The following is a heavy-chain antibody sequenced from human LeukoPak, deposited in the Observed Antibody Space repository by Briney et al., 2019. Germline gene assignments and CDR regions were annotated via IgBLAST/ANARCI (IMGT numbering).Heavy chain of an antibody. CDR1: GFTFSSYE. J-gene: IGHJ4*02. Sequence: PGGSLRLSCAASGFTFSSYEMNWVRQAPGKGLEWVSYISSSGSTIYYADSVKGRFTISRDNAKNSLYLQMNSLRAEDTALYYCAKDMGSSSSTYYFDYWGQGTLVTVSS. CDR3: AKDMGSSSSTYYFDY. V-gene: IGHV3-48*03. D-gene: IGHD6-13*01. CDR2: ISSSGSTI.